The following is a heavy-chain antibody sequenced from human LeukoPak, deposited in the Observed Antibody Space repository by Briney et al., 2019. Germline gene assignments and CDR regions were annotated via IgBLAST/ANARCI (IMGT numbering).Heavy chain of an antibody. D-gene: IGHD3-3*01. Sequence: PGGSLRPSCAASGFTFSSYAMSWVRQAPGKGLEWVSAISGSGGSTYYADSVKGRFTISRDNSKNTLYLQMNSLRAEDTAVYYCAKDEGSYYDFWSGYLSDYFDYWGQGTLVTVSS. V-gene: IGHV3-23*01. J-gene: IGHJ4*02. CDR3: AKDEGSYYDFWSGYLSDYFDY. CDR2: ISGSGGST. CDR1: GFTFSSYA.